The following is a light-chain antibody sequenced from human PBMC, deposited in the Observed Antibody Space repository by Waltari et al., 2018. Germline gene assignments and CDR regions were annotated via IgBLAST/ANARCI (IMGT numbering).Light chain of an antibody. V-gene: IGKV4-1*01. CDR1: QSVLYSSNNNNY. Sequence: DIVMTQSPDSLAVSLGEMATVHCRSSQSVLYSSNNNNYLTGYRPKPGQPPNLLIYWASTRESGVPDRFSGGGSGTDFTLTISSLQAEDVAVYYCQQYFSAPYTFGQGTKLEIK. J-gene: IGKJ2*01. CDR2: WAS. CDR3: QQYFSAPYT.